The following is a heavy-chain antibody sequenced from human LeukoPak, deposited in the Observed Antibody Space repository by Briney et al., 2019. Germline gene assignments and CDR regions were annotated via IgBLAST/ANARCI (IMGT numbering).Heavy chain of an antibody. CDR1: GFTFSSYA. CDR3: ARDLILTDNGGSSAHDF. Sequence: GGSLRLSCAASGFTFSSYALNWVRQAPGKGLEWVSFISSSSSYIYYADSLKGRFTISRDNAKNSLYLQMNSLRAEDTAVYYCARDLILTDNGGSSAHDFWGQGTLVTVSS. D-gene: IGHD2-15*01. J-gene: IGHJ4*02. V-gene: IGHV3-21*01. CDR2: ISSSSSYI.